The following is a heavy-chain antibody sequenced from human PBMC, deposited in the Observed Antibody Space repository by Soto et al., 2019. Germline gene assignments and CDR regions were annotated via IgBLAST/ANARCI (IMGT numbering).Heavy chain of an antibody. Sequence: KARSLTCTVSGGSLSSYYWSWIRQPPGKGLEWIGYIYYSGSTNYNPSLKSRVTISVDTSKNQFSLKLSSVTAADTAVYYCARGRVISSARLGNRFTPWGQGTLVTVSS. CDR1: GGSLSSYY. D-gene: IGHD3-10*01. V-gene: IGHV4-59*01. J-gene: IGHJ5*02. CDR3: ARGRVISSARLGNRFTP. CDR2: IYYSGST.